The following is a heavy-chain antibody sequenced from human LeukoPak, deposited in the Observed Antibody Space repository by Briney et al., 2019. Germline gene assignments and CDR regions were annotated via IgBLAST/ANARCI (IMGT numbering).Heavy chain of an antibody. CDR1: GGSFSGYY. V-gene: IGHV4-34*01. CDR2: INHSGST. J-gene: IGHJ1*01. D-gene: IGHD6-19*01. Sequence: PSETLSLTCAVYGGSFSGYYWSWIRQPPGKGLEWIGEINHSGSTNYNPSLKSRVTISVDTSKNQFSLKLSSVTAADTAVYYCARVRGAVAGLYFKHWGQGTLVTVSS. CDR3: ARVRGAVAGLYFKH.